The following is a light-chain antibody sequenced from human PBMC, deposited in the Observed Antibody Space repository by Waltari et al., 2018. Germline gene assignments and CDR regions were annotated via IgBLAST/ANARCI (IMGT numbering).Light chain of an antibody. Sequence: DIQMTQSPSSLSASVGDRVTITCRASQNIDGFLHWYQHKPGKAPNLLIYGASVLESGVPSRFSGSGSGTDFTLTISSLQPEDFATYYCQQLHSYPRAFGGGTKVESK. CDR1: QNIDGF. J-gene: IGKJ4*01. CDR3: QQLHSYPRA. CDR2: GAS. V-gene: IGKV1-9*01.